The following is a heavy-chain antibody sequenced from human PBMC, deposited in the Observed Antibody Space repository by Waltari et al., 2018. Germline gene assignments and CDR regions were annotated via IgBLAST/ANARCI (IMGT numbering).Heavy chain of an antibody. Sequence: QEQLQESGPGLVKPSETLSLTCAVYGYSISSGYYWGWIRQPPGKGLEWIGSIYHSGSTYYNPSLKSRVTISVDTSKNQFSLKLSSVTAADTAVYYCARLITIFGVVKGSGDYWGQGTLVTV. CDR2: IYHSGST. CDR3: ARLITIFGVVKGSGDY. V-gene: IGHV4-38-2*01. D-gene: IGHD3-3*01. CDR1: GYSISSGYY. J-gene: IGHJ4*02.